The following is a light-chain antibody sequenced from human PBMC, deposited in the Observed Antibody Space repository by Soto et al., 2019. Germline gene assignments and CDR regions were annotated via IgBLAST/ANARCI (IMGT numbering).Light chain of an antibody. V-gene: IGKV3-15*01. CDR1: QSVSSN. CDR3: QQYNKWPPGFT. CDR2: GAS. Sequence: EIVMTQSPATLSVSPGERATLSCRASQSVSSNLAWFQHKPGQAPRLRIYGASTRATGIPGRFSGSVSGTEFTLTIRSLQSEDFAVYYCQQYNKWPPGFTFGPGTQVDIK. J-gene: IGKJ3*01.